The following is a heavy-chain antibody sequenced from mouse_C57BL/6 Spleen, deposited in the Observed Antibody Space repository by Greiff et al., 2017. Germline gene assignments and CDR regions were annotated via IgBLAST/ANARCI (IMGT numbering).Heavy chain of an antibody. V-gene: IGHV1-82*01. J-gene: IGHJ3*01. CDR1: GYAFSSSW. D-gene: IGHD2-4*01. CDR3: ASPDIYYDYPAWFAY. CDR2: IYPGDGDT. Sequence: QVQLQQSGPELVKPGASVKISCKASGYAFSSSWMNWVKQRPGKGLEWIGRIYPGDGDTNYNGKFKGKATLTADKSSSTAYMQLSSLTSEDSAVYFCASPDIYYDYPAWFAYWGQGTLVTVSA.